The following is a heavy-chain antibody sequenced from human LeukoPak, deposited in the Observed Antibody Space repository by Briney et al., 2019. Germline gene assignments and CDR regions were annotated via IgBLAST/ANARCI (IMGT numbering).Heavy chain of an antibody. CDR1: GFTFSSYG. J-gene: IGHJ6*02. V-gene: IGHV3-33*01. Sequence: GGSLRLSCAASGFTFSSYGMHWVRQAPGKGLEWVAVIWYDGNNKYYADFVKGRFTISRDNSKNTLYLQLNSLRAEDTAVYNCARDRGSREDGMDVWGQGTTVTVSS. CDR3: ARDRGSREDGMDV. CDR2: IWYDGNNK. D-gene: IGHD1-26*01.